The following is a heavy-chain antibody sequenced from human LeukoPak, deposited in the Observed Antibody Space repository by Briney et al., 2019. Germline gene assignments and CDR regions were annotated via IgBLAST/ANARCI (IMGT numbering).Heavy chain of an antibody. Sequence: SETLSLTCTVSGGSISSYYWSWIRQPPGKGLEWIGYIYYSGSTNYNPSLKSRVTISVDTSKNQFSLKLSSVAAADTAVYYCAGEWLSDAFDIWGQGTMVTVSS. CDR3: AGEWLSDAFDI. D-gene: IGHD5-12*01. J-gene: IGHJ3*02. CDR1: GGSISSYY. CDR2: IYYSGST. V-gene: IGHV4-59*01.